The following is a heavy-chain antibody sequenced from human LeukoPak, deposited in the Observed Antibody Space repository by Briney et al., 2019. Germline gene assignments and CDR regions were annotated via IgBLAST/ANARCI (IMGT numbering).Heavy chain of an antibody. V-gene: IGHV5-51*01. Sequence: GAALHISSQGYGYGFTSDWIGWVRPARGKGRGWRGINYPGESDTTYSTSFQGQVTISADKSISTAYLQWSSLKASDTAMYYCARQDTMVRGVIGPDYGMDVWGQGTTVTVSS. CDR1: GYGFTSDW. CDR2: NYPGESDT. D-gene: IGHD3-10*01. CDR3: ARQDTMVRGVIGPDYGMDV. J-gene: IGHJ6*02.